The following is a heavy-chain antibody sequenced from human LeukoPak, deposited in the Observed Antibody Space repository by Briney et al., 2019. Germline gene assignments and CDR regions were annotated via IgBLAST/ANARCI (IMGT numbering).Heavy chain of an antibody. J-gene: IGHJ4*02. D-gene: IGHD2-2*01. Sequence: ASVKVSCKASGYTFTGYYMHWVRQAPGQGLEWMGWINPNSGGTNYAQKFQGRVTMTRDTSISTAYMELSRLRSDDTAVYYCARVGREEVVPALYVDYWGQGTLVTVSS. CDR1: GYTFTGYY. V-gene: IGHV1-2*02. CDR3: ARVGREEVVPALYVDY. CDR2: INPNSGGT.